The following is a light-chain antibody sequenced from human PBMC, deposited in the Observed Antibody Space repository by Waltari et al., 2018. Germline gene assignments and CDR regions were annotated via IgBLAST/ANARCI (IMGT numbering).Light chain of an antibody. J-gene: IGLJ2*01. V-gene: IGLV2-11*01. CDR2: DVT. CDR3: NSYAGTNTWV. CDR1: SSDIGAYKY. Sequence: QAALTQPPSVSGSPGQSVTIACTGTSSDIGAYKYVSWYQQHPGKAPKLMIYDVTKRPSGVSDRFSGSKSGNTAFLTISGLQAEDEADFYCNSYAGTNTWVFGGGTRLTVL.